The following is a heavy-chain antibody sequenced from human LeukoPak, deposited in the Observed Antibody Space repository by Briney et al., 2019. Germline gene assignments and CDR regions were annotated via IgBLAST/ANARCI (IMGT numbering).Heavy chain of an antibody. CDR2: INPNSGGT. J-gene: IGHJ5*02. CDR3: ARGAWAYSGSSGWFDP. D-gene: IGHD6-6*01. Sequence: ASVKVSCKASGYTFTGYYMHWVRQAPGQGLEWMGWINPNSGGTNYAQKFQGRVTMTRDTSISTAYMELSRLRSDDTAVYYCARGAWAYSGSSGWFDPWGQGTLVTVSS. CDR1: GYTFTGYY. V-gene: IGHV1-2*02.